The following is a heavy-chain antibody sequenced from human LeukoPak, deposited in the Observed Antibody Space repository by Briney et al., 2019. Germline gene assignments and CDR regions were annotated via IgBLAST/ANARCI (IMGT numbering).Heavy chain of an antibody. D-gene: IGHD6-13*01. Sequence: GGSLRLSCAASGFTVSSNYMSWVRQAPGKGLEWVGRIKSKIDGGTTDYAAPVKGRFTISRDDSQNTVYLQMNSLQTEDTAVYYCSTDGALIVAAGIGYWGQGTLVTVSS. V-gene: IGHV3-15*01. CDR2: IKSKIDGGTT. CDR1: GFTVSSNY. J-gene: IGHJ4*02. CDR3: STDGALIVAAGIGY.